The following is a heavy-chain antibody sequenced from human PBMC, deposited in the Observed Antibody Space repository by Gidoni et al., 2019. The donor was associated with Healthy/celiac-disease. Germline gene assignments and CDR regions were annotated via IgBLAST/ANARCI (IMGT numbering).Heavy chain of an antibody. CDR3: ANRVAARPGPKFSYFDY. CDR2: TSGCSGRT. D-gene: IGHD6-6*01. V-gene: IGHV3-23*01. Sequence: EVQLLESGGGLVQPGGSLRLSCSASGFTFISYAMSWVRHAPGKGLVVGLGTSGCSGRTKYADWVKGRLHNSRDKSKNKLYLEKKSPRAEETAVYYCANRVAARPGPKFSYFDYWGQGTLVTVSS. J-gene: IGHJ4*02. CDR1: GFTFISYA.